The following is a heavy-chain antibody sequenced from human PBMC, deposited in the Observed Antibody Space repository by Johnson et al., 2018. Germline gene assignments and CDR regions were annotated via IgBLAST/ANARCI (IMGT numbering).Heavy chain of an antibody. J-gene: IGHJ6*03. CDR2: INAGNGNT. V-gene: IGHV1-3*01. CDR3: ARSSRGGYYYGSGSSTTGYYYMDV. CDR1: GYTFTSYA. D-gene: IGHD3-10*01. Sequence: QVQLVESGAEVKKPGASVKVSCKASGYTFTSYAMHWVRQAPGQRLEWMGWINAGNGNTKYSQKFQGRVTITRDTSASTAYMELSSLRSEDTAVYDCARSSRGGYYYGSGSSTTGYYYMDVWGKGTTVTVSS.